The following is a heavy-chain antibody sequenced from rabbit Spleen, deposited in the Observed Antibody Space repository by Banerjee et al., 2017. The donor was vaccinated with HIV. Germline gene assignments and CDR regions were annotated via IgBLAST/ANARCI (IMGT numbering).Heavy chain of an antibody. Sequence: QSLEESGGDLVKPGASLTLTCTASGFSLSSNYYMCWVRQAPGKGLEWIACIYGGSSGTTYYASWVKGRFTISRTSSTTVALEMTSLTGADTATYFCARDLADVIGWNLHLWGPGTLVTVS. J-gene: IGHJ4*01. CDR3: ARDLADVIGWNLHL. V-gene: IGHV1S40*01. CDR1: GFSLSSNYY. D-gene: IGHD1-1*01. CDR2: IYGGSSGTT.